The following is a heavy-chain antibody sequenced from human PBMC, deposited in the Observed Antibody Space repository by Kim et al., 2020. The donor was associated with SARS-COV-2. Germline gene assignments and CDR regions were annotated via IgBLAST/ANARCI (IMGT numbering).Heavy chain of an antibody. CDR3: ARDMFAHYSVGLEYYYYGMDV. Sequence: GGSLRLSCAASGFTFSSYWMSWVRQAPGKGLEWVANIKQDGSEKYYVDSVKGRFTISRDNAKNSLYLQMNSLRAEDTAVYYCARDMFAHYSVGLEYYYYGMDVWGQGTTVTVAS. CDR1: GFTFSSYW. CDR2: IKQDGSEK. D-gene: IGHD3-10*02. J-gene: IGHJ6*02. V-gene: IGHV3-7*01.